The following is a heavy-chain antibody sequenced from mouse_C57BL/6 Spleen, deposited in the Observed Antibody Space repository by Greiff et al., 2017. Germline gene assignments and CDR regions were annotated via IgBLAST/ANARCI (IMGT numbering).Heavy chain of an antibody. Sequence: EVQLQQSGPELVKPGASVTMSCKASGYTFTDYNMHWVKQSHGKSLEWIGYINPNNGGTSYNQKFKGKATLTVNKSSSTAYMELRSLTSEDSAVYYCARTGYDYPAWFAYWGQGTLVTVSA. J-gene: IGHJ3*01. D-gene: IGHD2-4*01. CDR3: ARTGYDYPAWFAY. CDR2: INPNNGGT. CDR1: GYTFTDYN. V-gene: IGHV1-22*01.